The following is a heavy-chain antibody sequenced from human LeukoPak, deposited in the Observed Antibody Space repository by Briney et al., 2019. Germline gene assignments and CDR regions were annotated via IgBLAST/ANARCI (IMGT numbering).Heavy chain of an antibody. CDR2: IYTSGST. J-gene: IGHJ4*02. Sequence: ASETLSLTCTVSGGSISSGSYYWSWIRQPAGKGLEWIGRIYTSGSTNYNPSLKSRVTISVDTSKNQFSLKLSSVTAADTAVYYCARVNSYSSGYTFDYWGQGTLVTVSS. CDR1: GGSISSGSYY. V-gene: IGHV4-61*02. D-gene: IGHD3-22*01. CDR3: ARVNSYSSGYTFDY.